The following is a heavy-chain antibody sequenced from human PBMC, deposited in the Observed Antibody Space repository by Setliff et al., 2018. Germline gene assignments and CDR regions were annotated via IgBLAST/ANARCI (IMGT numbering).Heavy chain of an antibody. CDR3: STKGVPGT. V-gene: IGHV3-21*04. D-gene: IGHD1-1*01. CDR1: DFNFYDAW. CDR2: ISGSSSNFI. Sequence: WGSLRLSCAASDFNFYDAWMNWVRQAPGKGLEWVSSISGSSSNFIYYADSVKGRFTISRDDGKNSLYLQMNSLRAEDTAVYYCSTKGVPGTGGQGTRVTVSS. J-gene: IGHJ4*02.